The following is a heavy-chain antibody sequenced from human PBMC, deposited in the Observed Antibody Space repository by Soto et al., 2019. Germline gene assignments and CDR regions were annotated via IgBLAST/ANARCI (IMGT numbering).Heavy chain of an antibody. CDR3: ASSPIVVVPAAKGGAGYGMAV. D-gene: IGHD2-2*01. Sequence: PGESLKIAGKGSGYSFTSYWISWVRQMPGKGLEWMGRIDPSDSYTNYSPSFQGHVTISADKSISTAYLQWSSLKASDTAMYYCASSPIVVVPAAKGGAGYGMAVWGQGTTVTVSS. J-gene: IGHJ6*02. CDR2: IDPSDSYT. CDR1: GYSFTSYW. V-gene: IGHV5-10-1*01.